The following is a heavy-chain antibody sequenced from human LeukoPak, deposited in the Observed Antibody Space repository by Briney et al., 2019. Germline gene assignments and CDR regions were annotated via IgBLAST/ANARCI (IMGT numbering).Heavy chain of an antibody. V-gene: IGHV1-69*13. CDR1: GCSFSSYA. CDR2: IIPIFGTA. Sequence: SVKVSCKASGCSFSSYAISWVRHAPGQGLEWMGGIIPIFGTANYAQKFQGRVTITADESTSTAYMELSSLRSEDTAVYYCARAFPTIAAAGRYHFDYWGQGTLVTVSS. D-gene: IGHD6-13*01. CDR3: ARAFPTIAAAGRYHFDY. J-gene: IGHJ4*02.